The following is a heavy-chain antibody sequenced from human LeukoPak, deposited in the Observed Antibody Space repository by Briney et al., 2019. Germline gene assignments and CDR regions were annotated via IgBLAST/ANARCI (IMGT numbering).Heavy chain of an antibody. V-gene: IGHV1-69*13. CDR2: VIPIFGTA. CDR1: GGTFSSYA. CDR3: ARAHIVVVPAAPWNWFDP. J-gene: IGHJ5*02. Sequence: GASVKVSCKASGGTFSSYAISWVRQAPGQGLEWRGGVIPIFGTANYAQKFQGRVTITADESTSTAYMELSSLRSEDTAVYYCARAHIVVVPAAPWNWFDPWGQGTLVTVSS. D-gene: IGHD2-2*01.